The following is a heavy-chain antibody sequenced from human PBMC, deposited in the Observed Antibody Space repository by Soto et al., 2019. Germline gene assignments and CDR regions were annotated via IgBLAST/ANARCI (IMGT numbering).Heavy chain of an antibody. CDR2: ISGSGGST. CDR3: AKGTSYSCSGGSCYSVY. CDR1: GFTFSSYA. V-gene: IGHV3-23*01. J-gene: IGHJ4*02. Sequence: RGSLRLSCAASGFTFSSYAMSWVRQAPGKGLEWVSAISGSGGSTYYADSVKGRFTISRDNSKNTLYLQMNSLRAEDTAVYYCAKGTSYSCSGGSCYSVYWGQGTLVTVSS. D-gene: IGHD2-15*01.